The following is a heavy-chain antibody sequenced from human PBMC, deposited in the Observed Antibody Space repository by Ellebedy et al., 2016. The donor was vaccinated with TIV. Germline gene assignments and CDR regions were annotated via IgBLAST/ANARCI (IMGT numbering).Heavy chain of an antibody. D-gene: IGHD3-3*01. CDR3: ARAPYDVYRYFDL. Sequence: MPSETLSLTCAVYGGSFSGYYWTWIRQPPGKGLEWIGEINYSGSTNYNPSLESRVTISVDTSENQFSLKLSSVTAADTAVYYCARAPYDVYRYFDLWGQGTLVTVSS. CDR2: INYSGST. J-gene: IGHJ5*02. CDR1: GGSFSGYY. V-gene: IGHV4-34*01.